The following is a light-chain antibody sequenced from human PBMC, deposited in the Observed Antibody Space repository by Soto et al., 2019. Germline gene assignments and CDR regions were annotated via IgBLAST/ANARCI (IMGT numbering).Light chain of an antibody. Sequence: QSALTQPASVSGSPGQSITISCTGTSSDVGGYNYVSWYQQHPGKAPKLMIYEVSNRPSGVSTRLSGSKSGNTASLTISGLQAEDEADYYCSSYTSSGTQVFGGGTKLTVL. CDR2: EVS. CDR3: SSYTSSGTQV. V-gene: IGLV2-14*01. CDR1: SSDVGGYNY. J-gene: IGLJ2*01.